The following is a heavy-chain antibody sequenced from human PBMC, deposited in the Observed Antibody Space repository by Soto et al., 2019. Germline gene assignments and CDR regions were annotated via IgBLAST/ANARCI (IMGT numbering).Heavy chain of an antibody. CDR3: ARDYYGSGSYYKNGYYYGMDV. Sequence: GASVKVSCKASGYTFTGYYMHWVRQAPGQGLEWMVLINPNSGGTNYAQMFQGWVTMTRDTSISTAYMELSRLRSDDTAVYYCARDYYGSGSYYKNGYYYGMDVWGQGTTVTVSS. D-gene: IGHD3-10*01. CDR1: GYTFTGYY. J-gene: IGHJ6*02. CDR2: INPNSGGT. V-gene: IGHV1-2*04.